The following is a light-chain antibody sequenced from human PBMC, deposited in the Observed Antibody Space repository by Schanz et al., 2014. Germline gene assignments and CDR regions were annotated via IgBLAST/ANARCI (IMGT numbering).Light chain of an antibody. CDR3: CSYADSGTRYL. CDR2: EGS. V-gene: IGLV2-23*01. CDR1: SSDVGSYDL. Sequence: QSALTQPPSASGSPGQSITISCTGTSSDVGSYDLVSWYQQHPGKAPKLMIYEGSVRPPGVSHRFSGSKSGNTASLTISGLQAEDEADYYCCSYADSGTRYLFGTGTKLTVL. J-gene: IGLJ1*01.